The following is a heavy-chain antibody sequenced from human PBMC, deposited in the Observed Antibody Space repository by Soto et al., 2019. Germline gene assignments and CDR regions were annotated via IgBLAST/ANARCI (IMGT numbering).Heavy chain of an antibody. Sequence: GASVKVSCKASGGTFSSYTISWVRQAPGQGLEWMGRIIPILGIANYAQKFQGRVTITADKSTSTAYMELSSLRSEDTAVYYCASTPTGVVPAAMNAFDIWGQGTMVTVS. CDR3: ASTPTGVVPAAMNAFDI. V-gene: IGHV1-69*02. J-gene: IGHJ3*02. D-gene: IGHD2-2*01. CDR2: IIPILGIA. CDR1: GGTFSSYT.